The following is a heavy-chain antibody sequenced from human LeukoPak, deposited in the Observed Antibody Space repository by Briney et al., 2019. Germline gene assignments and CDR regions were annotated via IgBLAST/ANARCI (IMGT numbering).Heavy chain of an antibody. Sequence: PSETLSLTCTVSGGSISSDYWSWIRQPPGKGLEWIGYIYYRGSTNYNPSLKSRVTISVDTSKNQFSLKLSSVTAADTVVYYCARLSGYSSGHYYSDYWGQGTLVTVSS. CDR2: IYYRGST. V-gene: IGHV4-59*01. J-gene: IGHJ4*02. D-gene: IGHD3-22*01. CDR1: GGSISSDY. CDR3: ARLSGYSSGHYYSDY.